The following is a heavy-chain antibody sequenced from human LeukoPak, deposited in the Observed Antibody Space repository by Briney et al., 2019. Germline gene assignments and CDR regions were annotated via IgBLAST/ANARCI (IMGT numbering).Heavy chain of an antibody. Sequence: GGALRLSCAASGFTFSSYSMNWVRQAPGKGLEWVSAISGSGGSTYYADSVKGRFTISRDNPKNTLYLQMNSLRAEDTAVYYCAKDHYYDSSGYGDYWGQGTLVTVSS. CDR1: GFTFSSYS. CDR2: ISGSGGST. D-gene: IGHD3-22*01. J-gene: IGHJ4*02. CDR3: AKDHYYDSSGYGDY. V-gene: IGHV3-23*01.